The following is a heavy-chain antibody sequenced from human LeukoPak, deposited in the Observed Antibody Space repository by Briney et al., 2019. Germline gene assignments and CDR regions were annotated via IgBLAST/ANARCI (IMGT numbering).Heavy chain of an antibody. CDR3: AREERFGELSPNAFDI. D-gene: IGHD3-10*01. Sequence: GGSLRLSCAASGFTVSSNYMSWVPHAPGKGPEWVSVIYSGGSTYYADSVKGRFTISRDNSKNTLYLQMNSLRAEDTAVYYCAREERFGELSPNAFDIWGQGTMVTVSS. CDR1: GFTVSSNY. V-gene: IGHV3-66*02. J-gene: IGHJ3*02. CDR2: IYSGGST.